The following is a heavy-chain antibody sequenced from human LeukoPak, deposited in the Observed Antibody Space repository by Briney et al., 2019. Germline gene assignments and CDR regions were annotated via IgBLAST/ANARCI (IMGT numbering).Heavy chain of an antibody. CDR3: ARIGNPATGDY. V-gene: IGHV3-53*01. CDR1: GFTVSSTY. CDR2: IYSGGYT. Sequence: GGSLRLSCPASGFTVSSTYMSWVRQAPGKGLEWVSVIYSGGYTYYADSVKGRFTISRDNSKNTLYLQMNSLRAEDTALYYCARIGNPATGDYWGQGTLVTVSS. D-gene: IGHD7-27*01. J-gene: IGHJ4*02.